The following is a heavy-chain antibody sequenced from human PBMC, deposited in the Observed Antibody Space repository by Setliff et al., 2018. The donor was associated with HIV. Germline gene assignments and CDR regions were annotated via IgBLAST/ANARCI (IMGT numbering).Heavy chain of an antibody. CDR1: GGSINRGTYY. D-gene: IGHD3-10*01. J-gene: IGHJ6*01. Sequence: PSETLSLTCSVSGGSINRGTYYWTWIRQSAGKGLEWIGHIYITGDTDYNPSLKSRVTISVDTSKNQFSLTLTSVTATDTAVYYCARDNSYYYGSGSHYWYGMDVWGQGTTVTVSS. CDR3: ARDNSYYYGSGSHYWYGMDV. V-gene: IGHV4-61*09. CDR2: IYITGDT.